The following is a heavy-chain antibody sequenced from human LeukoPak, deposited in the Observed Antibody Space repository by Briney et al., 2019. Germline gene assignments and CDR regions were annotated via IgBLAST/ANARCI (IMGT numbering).Heavy chain of an antibody. D-gene: IGHD4/OR15-4a*01. V-gene: IGHV4-59*01. J-gene: IGHJ4*02. CDR1: GDSMTNYY. CDR3: AKTGSLMVRFFDY. Sequence: PSETLSLTCTVSGDSMTNYYWNWIRQPPGKGLEWIGYIHHSGTTNYNPSLKIRLTMSVDTSKNQFSLKLTSVSAADTAMYFCAKTGSLMVRFFDYSGQGIQVIVSS. CDR2: IHHSGTT.